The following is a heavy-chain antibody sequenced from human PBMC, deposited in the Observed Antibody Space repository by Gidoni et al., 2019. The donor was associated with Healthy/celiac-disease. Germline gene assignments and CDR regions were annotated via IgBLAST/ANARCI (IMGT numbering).Heavy chain of an antibody. J-gene: IGHJ4*02. CDR3: ARDQGEQEGGGFDY. D-gene: IGHD3-16*01. CDR2: ISISSSTI. CDR1: GFTFSSYS. Sequence: EVQLVESGGGLVQPGGSLRLSCAASGFTFSSYSMNWVRQAPGQGLEWVSYISISSSTIYYADSVKGRFTIFRDNAKNSLYLQMNSLRDEDTAVYYCARDQGEQEGGGFDYWGQGTLVTVSS. V-gene: IGHV3-48*02.